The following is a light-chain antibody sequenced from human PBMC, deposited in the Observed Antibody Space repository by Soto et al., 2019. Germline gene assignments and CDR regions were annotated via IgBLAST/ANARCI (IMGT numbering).Light chain of an antibody. CDR3: QESDSFPYT. CDR1: QTISIY. J-gene: IGKJ2*01. V-gene: IGKV1-39*01. Sequence: DIRMTQSPSSLSASVGDRVTITCRASQTISIYLNWYQVKQGKAPNLLIYGATRLQTGVPSRFTGSGSGTEFSLTITSLQPEDLATYFCQESDSFPYTFGQGTSLEIK. CDR2: GAT.